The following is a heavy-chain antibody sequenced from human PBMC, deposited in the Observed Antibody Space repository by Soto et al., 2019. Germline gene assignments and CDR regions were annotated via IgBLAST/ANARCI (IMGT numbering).Heavy chain of an antibody. CDR3: ARRWLQLREFDY. J-gene: IGHJ4*02. CDR2: IYYSGST. V-gene: IGHV4-31*03. D-gene: IGHD5-12*01. CDR1: GGSISSGGYY. Sequence: SETLSLTCTVSGGSISSGGYYWSWIRQHPGKGLEWIGYIYYSGSTYYNPSLKSRVTISVDTSKNQFSLKLSSVTAADTAMYYCARRWLQLREFDYWGQGTLVTVSS.